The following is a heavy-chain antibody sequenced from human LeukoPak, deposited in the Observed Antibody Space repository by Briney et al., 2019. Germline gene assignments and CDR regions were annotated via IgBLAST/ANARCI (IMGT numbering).Heavy chain of an antibody. D-gene: IGHD6-6*01. CDR2: IIPIFGTA. J-gene: IGHJ5*02. CDR1: RGTFSSYA. CDR3: ARNVYSSSSRWFDP. V-gene: IGHV1-69*05. Sequence: AAVKVSCKASRGTFSSYAISWVRQAPGQGLEWMGGIIPIFGTANYAQKFQGRVTITTDESTSTAYMELSSLRSEDTAVYYCARNVYSSSSRWFDPWGQGTLVTVSS.